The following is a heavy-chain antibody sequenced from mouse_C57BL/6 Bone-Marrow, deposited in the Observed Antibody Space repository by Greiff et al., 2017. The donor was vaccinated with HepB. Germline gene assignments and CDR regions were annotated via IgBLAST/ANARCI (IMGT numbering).Heavy chain of an antibody. V-gene: IGHV1-66*01. J-gene: IGHJ3*01. CDR1: GYSFTSYY. CDR3: ARSSYGNWFAY. CDR2: IYPGSGNT. Sequence: QVHVKQSGPELVKPGASVKISCKASGYSFTSYYIHWVKQRPGQGLEWIGWIYPGSGNTKYNEKFKGKATLTADTSSSTAYMQLSSLTSEDSAVYYCARSSYGNWFAYWGQGTLVTVSA. D-gene: IGHD2-10*01.